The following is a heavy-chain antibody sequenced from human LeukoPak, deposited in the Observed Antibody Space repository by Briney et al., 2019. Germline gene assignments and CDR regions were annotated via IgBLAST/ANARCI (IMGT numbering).Heavy chain of an antibody. D-gene: IGHD2-2*02. J-gene: IGHJ4*02. Sequence: ASVKVSCKASGYTFTGYYMHWVRQAPGQGLEWMGWINPNSGGTNYAQKFQGRVTMTRDTSISTAYMELSRLRSDDTAVYYCAAIVVVPAAIRLPLNGVYPLDYWGQGTLVTVSS. CDR3: AAIVVVPAAIRLPLNGVYPLDY. CDR2: INPNSGGT. V-gene: IGHV1-2*02. CDR1: GYTFTGYY.